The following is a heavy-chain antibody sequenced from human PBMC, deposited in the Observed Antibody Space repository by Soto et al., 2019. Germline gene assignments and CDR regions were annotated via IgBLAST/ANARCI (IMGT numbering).Heavy chain of an antibody. V-gene: IGHV2-5*02. CDR2: IYWDDDK. CDR1: GFSLITSGVG. Sequence: QITLKEAGPTLVKPTQTLTLTCSFSGFSLITSGVGVGWIRQPPGKALEWLALIYWDDDKGYSTSLKSRLTITKDTPRHQVVLTMTNMDPADTATYYCAHTMAPRIFDYWGQGTLVTVSS. CDR3: AHTMAPRIFDY. J-gene: IGHJ4*02.